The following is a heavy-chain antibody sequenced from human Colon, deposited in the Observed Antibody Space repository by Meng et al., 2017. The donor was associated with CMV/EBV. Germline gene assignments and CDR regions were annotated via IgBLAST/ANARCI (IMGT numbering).Heavy chain of an antibody. CDR2: IYPGDSDT. Sequence: GESLKISCKGSGYSFTSYWIGWVRQMPGKGLEWKGIIYPGDSDTRYSPSFQGQVTISADKSISTAYLQWSSLKASDTAMYYCARQWTYCSGTSCYRGSFDNWGQGTTVTVSS. J-gene: IGHJ4*02. V-gene: IGHV5-51*01. CDR3: ARQWTYCSGTSCYRGSFDN. CDR1: GYSFTSYW. D-gene: IGHD2-2*02.